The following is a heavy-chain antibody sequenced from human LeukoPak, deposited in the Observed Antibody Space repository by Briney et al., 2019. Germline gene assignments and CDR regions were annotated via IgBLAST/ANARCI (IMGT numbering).Heavy chain of an antibody. J-gene: IGHJ6*02. CDR2: IGAYNGNT. D-gene: IGHD6-19*01. Sequence: ASVKVSCKASGYTFTTYGISWVRQAPGQGLEWMGWIGAYNGNTNYAQKLQGRVTMTTDTSTSTAYMELMSLRSDDTAVYYCARELSEYSSGWVIYGMDVWGQGTTVTVSS. V-gene: IGHV1-18*01. CDR1: GYTFTTYG. CDR3: ARELSEYSSGWVIYGMDV.